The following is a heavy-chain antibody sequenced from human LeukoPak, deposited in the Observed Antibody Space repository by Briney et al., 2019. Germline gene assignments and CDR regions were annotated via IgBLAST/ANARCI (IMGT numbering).Heavy chain of an antibody. V-gene: IGHV1-46*01. D-gene: IGHD6-6*01. CDR1: GYTFTSYY. CDR2: INPSGAT. J-gene: IGHJ4*02. Sequence: ASVKVSCKASGYTFTSYYIHWVRQAPGQGLEWMGIINPSGATNYAQKFQGRVTMTRDTSTSRVYMELSSLRSEDTAVYYCARDEYSSSSDPFDYWGQGTLVTVSS. CDR3: ARDEYSSSSDPFDY.